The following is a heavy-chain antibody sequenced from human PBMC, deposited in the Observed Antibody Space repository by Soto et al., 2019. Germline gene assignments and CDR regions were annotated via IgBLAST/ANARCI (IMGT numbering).Heavy chain of an antibody. CDR3: ATSAYDSSGYYYRFYFDY. J-gene: IGHJ4*02. Sequence: SVKVYFKASGGTFRSYAINWVRQAPGQGLEWMGGIIPILGTANYAQKFQGRVTIPADESTSTTPMGPSSLRSEETAVYYCATSAYDSSGYYYRFYFDYWGQGTLVTVYS. D-gene: IGHD3-22*01. CDR1: GGTFRSYA. V-gene: IGHV1-69*13. CDR2: IIPILGTA.